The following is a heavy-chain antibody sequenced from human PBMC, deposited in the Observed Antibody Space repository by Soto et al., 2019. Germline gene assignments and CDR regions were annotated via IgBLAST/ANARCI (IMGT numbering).Heavy chain of an antibody. Sequence: QVQLVESGGGLVKPGGSLRLSCAASGFTFSDYYMSWIRQAPGKGLEWVSYISSSGSTIYYADSVKGRFTISRDNAKNSLYLQMNSLGAEDTAVYYCARGKHYYDSSGYGRGYYFDYWGQGTLVTVSS. CDR1: GFTFSDYY. J-gene: IGHJ4*02. V-gene: IGHV3-11*01. CDR3: ARGKHYYDSSGYGRGYYFDY. CDR2: ISSSGSTI. D-gene: IGHD3-22*01.